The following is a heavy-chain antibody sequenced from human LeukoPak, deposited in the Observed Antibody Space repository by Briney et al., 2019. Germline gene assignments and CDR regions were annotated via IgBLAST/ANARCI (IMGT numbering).Heavy chain of an antibody. J-gene: IGHJ6*02. V-gene: IGHV1-18*01. D-gene: IGHD6-13*01. CDR3: ARDSIAAAAYYYYGMDV. Sequence: ASAKVSCKASGYTFTSYGISWVRQAPGQGLEWMGWISAYNGNTNYAQKLQGRVTMTTDTSTSTAYMELRSLRSDDTAVYYCARDSIAAAAYYYYGMDVWGQGTTVTVSS. CDR1: GYTFTSYG. CDR2: ISAYNGNT.